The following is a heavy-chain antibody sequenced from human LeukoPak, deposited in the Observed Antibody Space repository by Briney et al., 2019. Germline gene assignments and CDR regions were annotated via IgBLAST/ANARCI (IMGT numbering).Heavy chain of an antibody. CDR3: ARETSTAAQYYFDY. Sequence: PGGSLRLSCAASGFTVGTNSMSWVRQAPGKGLVRVSRIHRNGSITNYADSVKGRFTISRDSAENTLYLQMNSLRAEDTAVYYCARETSTAAQYYFDYWGQGTQVTVSS. CDR2: IHRNGSIT. V-gene: IGHV3-74*01. CDR1: GFTVGTNS. J-gene: IGHJ4*02. D-gene: IGHD6-13*01.